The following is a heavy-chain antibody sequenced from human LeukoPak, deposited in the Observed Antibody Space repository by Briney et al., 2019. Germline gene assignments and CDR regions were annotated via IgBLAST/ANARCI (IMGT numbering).Heavy chain of an antibody. V-gene: IGHV4-39*07. CDR2: IYHSGST. CDR3: ARVLGSGSYTFDY. CDR1: GGSISSSSYY. D-gene: IGHD3-10*01. Sequence: SETLSLTCTVSGGSISSSSYYWGWIRQPPGKGLEWIGSIYHSGSTYYNPSLKSRVTISVDTSKNQFSLKLSSVTAADTAVYYCARVLGSGSYTFDYWGQGTLVTVSS. J-gene: IGHJ4*02.